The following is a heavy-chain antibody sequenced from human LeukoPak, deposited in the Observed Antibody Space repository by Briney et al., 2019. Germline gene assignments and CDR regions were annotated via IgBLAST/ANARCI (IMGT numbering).Heavy chain of an antibody. J-gene: IGHJ4*02. CDR1: GHPDSRRTYY. D-gene: IGHD5-18*01. V-gene: IGHV4-61*01. CDR2: DHYSGSI. CDR3: ARDPEYNYGYYFDA. Sequence: SETLTLTCTVSGHPDSRRTYYWSSIRQPPGKGLELIGLDHYSGSINYNPYLHSRVNISVDASKDQFSLKLSSVTAADTAVYYCARDPEYNYGYYFDAWGQGPLVTV.